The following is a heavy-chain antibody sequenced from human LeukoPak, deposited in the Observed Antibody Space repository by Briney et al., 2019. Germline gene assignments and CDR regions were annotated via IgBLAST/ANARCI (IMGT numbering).Heavy chain of an antibody. CDR2: INAGNGNT. J-gene: IGHJ6*02. V-gene: IGHV1-3*01. CDR3: ARGCSTSRKTNYYYYGMDV. CDR1: GGTFSSYA. D-gene: IGHD2-2*01. Sequence: ASVKVSCKASGGTFSSYAMHWVRQAPGQRLGWMGWINAGNGNTKYSQKFQGRVTITRDTSASTAYMELSSLRSEDTAVYYCARGCSTSRKTNYYYYGMDVWGQGTTVTVSS.